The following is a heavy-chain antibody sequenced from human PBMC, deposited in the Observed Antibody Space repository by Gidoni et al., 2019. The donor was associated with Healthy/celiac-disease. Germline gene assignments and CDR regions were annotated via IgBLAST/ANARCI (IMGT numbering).Heavy chain of an antibody. V-gene: IGHV3-30-3*01. CDR1: GFTFSSYA. J-gene: IGHJ6*02. D-gene: IGHD3-3*01. CDR3: ARAAPGGYTIFDLYGMDV. CDR2: ISYDGSNK. Sequence: QVQLVASGGGVVQPGRSLRLSCAASGFTFSSYAMHWVRQAPGKGLEWVAVISYDGSNKYYADSVKGRFTISRDNSKNTLYLQMNSLRAEDTAVYYCARAAPGGYTIFDLYGMDVWGQGTTVTVSS.